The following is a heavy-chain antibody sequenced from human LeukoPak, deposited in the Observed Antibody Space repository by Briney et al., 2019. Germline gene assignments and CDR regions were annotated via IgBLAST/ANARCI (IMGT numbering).Heavy chain of an antibody. CDR3: ARHMLDISSGYWVGAFDI. D-gene: IGHD3-22*01. J-gene: IGHJ3*02. V-gene: IGHV4-4*07. CDR1: GGSISSYY. Sequence: SETLSLTCTVSGGSISSYYWSWIRQPAGKGLEWIGRIYTSGSTNYNPSLKSRVTMSVDTSKNQFSLKLSSVTAADTAVYYCARHMLDISSGYWVGAFDIWGQGTMVTVSS. CDR2: IYTSGST.